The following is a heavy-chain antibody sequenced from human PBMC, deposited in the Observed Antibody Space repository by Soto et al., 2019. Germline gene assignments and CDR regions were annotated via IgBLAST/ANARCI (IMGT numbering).Heavy chain of an antibody. CDR2: IYYSGST. CDR3: ARVRVGCSSTSCYYYYYGMDV. D-gene: IGHD2-2*01. V-gene: IGHV4-31*03. CDR1: GGSISSGGYY. J-gene: IGHJ6*02. Sequence: SETLSLTCTVSGGSISSGGYYWSWIRQHPGKGLEWIGYIYYSGSTYYNPSLKSRVTISVDTSKNQFSLKLSSVTAADTAVYYCARVRVGCSSTSCYYYYYGMDVWGQGTTVTSP.